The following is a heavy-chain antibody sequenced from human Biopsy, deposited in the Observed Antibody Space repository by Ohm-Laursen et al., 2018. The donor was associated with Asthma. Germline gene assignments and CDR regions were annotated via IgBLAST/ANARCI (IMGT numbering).Heavy chain of an antibody. CDR1: GGTYSSHS. Sequence: SSVKVSCKASGGTYSSHSISWVRQAPGQGLEWMGGVIPKYGTPTYAQKFRGRVTITADESTSTAYMELSSLRSEDTAVYYCAVGGVEDVWGQGTTVTVSS. CDR2: VIPKYGTP. D-gene: IGHD3-16*01. V-gene: IGHV1-69*01. J-gene: IGHJ6*02. CDR3: AVGGVEDV.